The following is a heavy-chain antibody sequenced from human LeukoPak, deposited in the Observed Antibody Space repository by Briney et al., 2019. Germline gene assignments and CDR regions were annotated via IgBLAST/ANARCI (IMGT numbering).Heavy chain of an antibody. CDR3: AIWERGFGELSPANFDY. V-gene: IGHV1-69*13. Sequence: SVKVSCKASGGTFSSYAISWVRQAPGQGLEWMGGIIPIFDITNYAQKFQGRVTITADESTSTAYMELSSLRSEDTAVYYCAIWERGFGELSPANFDYWGQGTLVTVSS. D-gene: IGHD3-10*01. CDR1: GGTFSSYA. CDR2: IIPIFDIT. J-gene: IGHJ4*02.